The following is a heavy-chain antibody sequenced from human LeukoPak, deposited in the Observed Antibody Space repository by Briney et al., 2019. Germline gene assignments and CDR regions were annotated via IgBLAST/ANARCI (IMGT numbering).Heavy chain of an antibody. Sequence: GGSLRLSCAASGFTFSSYGMHWVRQAPGKGLEWVATIEQDGSGKYYVDSVKGRFTISRDNAKNSLYLQMNSLRVEDTAVYYCARDKGGSSEDWGQGTLVTVSS. J-gene: IGHJ4*02. D-gene: IGHD6-6*01. CDR2: IEQDGSGK. CDR3: ARDKGGSSED. V-gene: IGHV3-7*01. CDR1: GFTFSSYG.